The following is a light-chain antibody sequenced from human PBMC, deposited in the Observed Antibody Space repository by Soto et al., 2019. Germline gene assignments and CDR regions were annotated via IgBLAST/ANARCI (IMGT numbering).Light chain of an antibody. J-gene: IGKJ3*01. CDR3: QQTYSIPFT. Sequence: DIQMAQSPSSLSASVGDRVTITCRASQSISSYLNWYQQKPGKAPKLLMSGASSLQGRVPSRFSGSGSGTDFTLTITSLQPDDFANYYCQQTYSIPFTFGPGTKVGIK. V-gene: IGKV1-39*01. CDR2: GAS. CDR1: QSISSY.